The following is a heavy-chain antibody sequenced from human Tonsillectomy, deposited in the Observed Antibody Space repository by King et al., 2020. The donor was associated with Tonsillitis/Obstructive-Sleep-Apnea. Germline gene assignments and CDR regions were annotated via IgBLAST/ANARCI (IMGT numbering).Heavy chain of an antibody. V-gene: IGHV1-18*01. CDR2: ISTYSGNT. CDR3: ARDYQGVLWTGRSWFDP. J-gene: IGHJ5*02. Sequence: QLVPSGPELKKPWASVKVSCKASGYRFTTYGVNWVRQAPGQGLEWMGWISTYSGNTNYAQKFQGRVTLTTDTSTMTASMELRRLRSDDTAVYYCARDYQGVLWTGRSWFDPWGQGTLVTVSS. CDR1: GYRFTTYG. D-gene: IGHD3/OR15-3a*01.